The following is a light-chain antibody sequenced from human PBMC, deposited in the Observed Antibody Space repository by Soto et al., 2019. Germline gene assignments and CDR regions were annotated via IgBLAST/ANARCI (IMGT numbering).Light chain of an antibody. CDR1: SSDVGVYNY. V-gene: IGLV2-14*01. CDR2: DVS. J-gene: IGLJ1*01. Sequence: QSALTQPASVSGSPGQSITISCTGTSSDVGVYNYVSWYQQHPAKVPKLMIYDVSNRPSGVSDRFSGSKSGNTASLTISGLQAEDEADYYCYSYTTSSTYVFGTGTKLTVL. CDR3: YSYTTSSTYV.